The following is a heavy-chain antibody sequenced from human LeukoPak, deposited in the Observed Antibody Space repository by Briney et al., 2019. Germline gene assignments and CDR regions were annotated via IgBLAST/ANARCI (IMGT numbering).Heavy chain of an antibody. CDR2: IYYSGST. J-gene: IGHJ3*02. CDR1: GGSISSGDYY. D-gene: IGHD3-16*01. V-gene: IGHV4-30-4*08. CDR3: AREPTTFGRAFDI. Sequence: SETLSLTCTVSGGSISSGDYYWSWIRQPPGKGLEWIGYIYYSGSTYYNPSLKSRVTISVDTSKNQFSLKLSSVTVADTAVYYCAREPTTFGRAFDIWGQGTMVTVSS.